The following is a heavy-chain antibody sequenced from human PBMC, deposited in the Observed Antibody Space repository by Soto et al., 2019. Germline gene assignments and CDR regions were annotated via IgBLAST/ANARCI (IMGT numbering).Heavy chain of an antibody. D-gene: IGHD3-3*01. V-gene: IGHV4-4*02. Sequence: PSETLSLSCAVSSGSISSSNWWSWVRQPPGKGLEWIGEIYHSGSTNYNPPLKSRVTISVDKSKNQFSLKLSSVTAADTAVYYCARAHYDFGDYYYMDVWGKGTTVTVSS. J-gene: IGHJ6*03. CDR2: IYHSGST. CDR1: SGSISSSNW. CDR3: ARAHYDFGDYYYMDV.